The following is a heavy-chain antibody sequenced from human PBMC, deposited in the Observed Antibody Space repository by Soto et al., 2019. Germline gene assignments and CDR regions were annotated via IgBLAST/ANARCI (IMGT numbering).Heavy chain of an antibody. CDR3: ARLTIFGVVMPFN. V-gene: IGHV4-39*01. CDR1: GGSISSSSYY. D-gene: IGHD3-3*01. CDR2: IYYSGST. Sequence: SETLSLTCTVSGGSISSSSYYWGWIRQPLGKGLEWIGSIYYSGSTYYNPSLKSRVTISVDTSKNQFSLKLSSVTAADTAVYYWARLTIFGVVMPFNWGQGTRVTVAS. J-gene: IGHJ4*02.